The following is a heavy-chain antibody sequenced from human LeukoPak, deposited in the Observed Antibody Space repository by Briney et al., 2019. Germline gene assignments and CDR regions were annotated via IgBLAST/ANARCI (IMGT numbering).Heavy chain of an antibody. CDR2: VSLNGNDK. CDR3: ARDPTPYSSCDF. J-gene: IGHJ4*02. CDR1: GFIFSAYA. Sequence: GGSLRLSCEASGFIFSAYAMHWVRQAPGKGLEWVAVVSLNGNDKYYADSVKGRFTISRDNSKNTLYLQMNSLRVEDTAVYYCARDPTPYSSCDFWGQGTLVTVSS. D-gene: IGHD6-6*01. V-gene: IGHV3-30-3*01.